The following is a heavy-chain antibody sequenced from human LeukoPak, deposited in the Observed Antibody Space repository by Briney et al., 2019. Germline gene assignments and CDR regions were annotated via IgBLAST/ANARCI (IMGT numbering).Heavy chain of an antibody. D-gene: IGHD2-2*01. CDR2: IVVGSGNT. V-gene: IGHV1-58*01. Sequence: GTSVKVSCKASGFTFTSSAVQWVRQARGQRLEWIGWIVVGSGNTNYAQKFQERVTITRDMSTSTAYMELSSLRSEDTAVYYCAAGWVTAATDAFGIWGQGTMVTVSS. CDR1: GFTFTSSA. CDR3: AAGWVTAATDAFGI. J-gene: IGHJ3*02.